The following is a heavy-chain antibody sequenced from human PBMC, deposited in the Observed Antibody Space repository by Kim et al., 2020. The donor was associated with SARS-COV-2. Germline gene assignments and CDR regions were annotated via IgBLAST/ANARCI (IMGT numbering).Heavy chain of an antibody. J-gene: IGHJ4*02. CDR1: GGSFSGYY. CDR2: INHSGST. Sequence: SETLSLTCAVYGGSFSGYYWSWIRQPPGKGLEWIGEINHSGSTNYNPSLKSRVTISVDTSKNQFSLKRSSVTAADTAVYYCARRDGSGSYDYWGQGTLVT. CDR3: ARRDGSGSYDY. V-gene: IGHV4-34*01. D-gene: IGHD3-10*01.